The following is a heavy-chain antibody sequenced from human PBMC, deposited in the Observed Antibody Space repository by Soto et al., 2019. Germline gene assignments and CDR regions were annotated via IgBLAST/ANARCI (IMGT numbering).Heavy chain of an antibody. CDR3: GRGRSGQIVVFY. V-gene: IGHV1-2*02. D-gene: IGHD1-26*01. CDR2: IGPESGAT. J-gene: IGHJ4*02. CDR1: GYTFTGHY. Sequence: ASVKVSCKASGYTFTGHYIHWVRQAPEQGPEWMGEIGPESGATRYAQKFQGRVTMIRDMSITTVYMALNNLSPDDTAVYYCGRGRSGQIVVFYWGQGTPVTVSS.